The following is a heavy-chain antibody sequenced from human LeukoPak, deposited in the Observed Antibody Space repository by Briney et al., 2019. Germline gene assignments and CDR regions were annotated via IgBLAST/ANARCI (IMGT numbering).Heavy chain of an antibody. J-gene: IGHJ3*02. V-gene: IGHV3-30*18. CDR3: AKDYDSSGWAAFDI. D-gene: IGHD3-22*01. Sequence: PGRSLRLSCAASGFTFNSFGMHWVRQAPGKGLEWLAVISYDGSNKYFADSVKGRFTISRDNSKNTLYLQMNSLRAEDTAVYYCAKDYDSSGWAAFDIWGQGTMVTVSS. CDR2: ISYDGSNK. CDR1: GFTFNSFG.